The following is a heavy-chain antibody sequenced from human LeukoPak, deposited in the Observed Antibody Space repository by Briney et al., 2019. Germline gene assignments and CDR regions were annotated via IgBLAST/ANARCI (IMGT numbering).Heavy chain of an antibody. CDR1: GGSISSSSYY. CDR2: IYYFGST. J-gene: IGHJ4*02. CDR3: ATGATPAFDY. D-gene: IGHD1-26*01. Sequence: KPSETLSLTCTVSGGSISSSSYYWGWIRQPPGKGLEWIGSIYYFGSTHYNPSLKSRVTISVDTSKNQFSLKLSSVTAADTAVYYCATGATPAFDYWGQGTLVTVSS. V-gene: IGHV4-39*07.